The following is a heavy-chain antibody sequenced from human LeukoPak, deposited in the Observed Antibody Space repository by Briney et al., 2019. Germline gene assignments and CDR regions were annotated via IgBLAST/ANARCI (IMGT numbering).Heavy chain of an antibody. CDR3: ARSGSSGPPPL. J-gene: IGHJ3*01. D-gene: IGHD6-19*01. V-gene: IGHV4-34*01. CDR2: INHSGST. CDR1: GGSFSGYY. Sequence: RPSETLSLTCAVYGGSFSGYYWSWIRQPPGKGLEWIGEINHSGSTNYNPSLKSRVTVSVDTSKNQFSLRLTSVTAADTAVYYYARSGSSGPPPLWGQGTMVTVSS.